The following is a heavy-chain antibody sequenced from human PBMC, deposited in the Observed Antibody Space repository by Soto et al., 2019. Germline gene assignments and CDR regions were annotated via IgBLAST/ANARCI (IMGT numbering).Heavy chain of an antibody. J-gene: IGHJ4*02. V-gene: IGHV1-58*02. CDR1: GGTFSSYA. D-gene: IGHD3-9*01. CDR2: IVVGSGNT. CDR3: AAHYYDILTGTDIDY. Sequence: SVKVSCKASGGTFSSYAISWVRQAPGQGLEWIGWIVVGSGNTNYAQKFQERVTITRDMSTSTAYMELSSLRSEDTAVYYCAAHYYDILTGTDIDYWGQGTLVTVSS.